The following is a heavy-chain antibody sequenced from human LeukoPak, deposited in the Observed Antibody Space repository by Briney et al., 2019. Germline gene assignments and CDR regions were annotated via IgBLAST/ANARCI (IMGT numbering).Heavy chain of an antibody. D-gene: IGHD3-22*01. CDR3: ATQWLLVPRWFDY. CDR1: GYTLTELS. V-gene: IGHV1-24*01. Sequence: ASVKLSCKVSGYTLTELSMHWVRQAPGKGHERMGAFDPGDGETIYAHNFQGRVTMSEAPSTDTAYLELGRLRPENTAGYSCATQWLLVPRWFDYWGQGTLVIVSS. J-gene: IGHJ5*01. CDR2: FDPGDGET.